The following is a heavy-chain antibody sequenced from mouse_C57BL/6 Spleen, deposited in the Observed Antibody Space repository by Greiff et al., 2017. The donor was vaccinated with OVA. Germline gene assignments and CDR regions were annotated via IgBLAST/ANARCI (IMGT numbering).Heavy chain of an antibody. CDR3: ARREGYGNGYYAMDY. CDR2: INPSNGGN. J-gene: IGHJ4*01. Sequence: QVQLQQPGTDLVKPGASVKLSCKASGYTFTSYWMHWVKQRPGQGLEWIGNINPSNGGNNYNEKFKSKATLTVDKSSSTAYMQRSSLTSEDSAVYYCARREGYGNGYYAMDYWGQGTSVTVSS. CDR1: GYTFTSYW. V-gene: IGHV1-53*01. D-gene: IGHD2-1*01.